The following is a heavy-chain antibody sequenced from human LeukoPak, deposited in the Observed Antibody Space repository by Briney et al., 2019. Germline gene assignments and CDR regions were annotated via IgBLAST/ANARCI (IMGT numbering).Heavy chain of an antibody. CDR2: IIPIFGTA. V-gene: IGHV1-69*13. CDR1: GGTFGSYA. J-gene: IGHJ4*02. CDR3: ARGGAYYYDSSGYYPAH. D-gene: IGHD3-22*01. Sequence: ASVKVSCKASGGTFGSYAISWVRQAPGQGLEWMGAIIPIFGTANYAQKFQGRVTITADESTSTAYMELSSLRSEDTAVYYCARGGAYYYDSSGYYPAHWGQGTLVTVSS.